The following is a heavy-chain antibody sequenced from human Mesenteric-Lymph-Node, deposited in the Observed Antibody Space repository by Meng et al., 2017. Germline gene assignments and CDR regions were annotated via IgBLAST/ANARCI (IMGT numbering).Heavy chain of an antibody. D-gene: IGHD4-17*01. Sequence: EVQLVESGGNLVQPGESLSLSCPASGFTFSNYRMHWVRQSPGKGLVWVSRINSDGSSTHYADSVKGRFTISVDNADNTLYLQMNSLRAEDTAVYYCTRDLIGDYGEHFDYWGQGTLVTVSS. V-gene: IGHV3-74*01. CDR1: GFTFSNYR. CDR2: INSDGSST. CDR3: TRDLIGDYGEHFDY. J-gene: IGHJ4*02.